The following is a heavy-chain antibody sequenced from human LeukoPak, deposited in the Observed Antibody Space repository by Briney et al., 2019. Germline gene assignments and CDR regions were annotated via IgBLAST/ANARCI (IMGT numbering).Heavy chain of an antibody. Sequence: PGGSLRLSCAASGFTFSSYGMHWVRQAPGKGLEWVAVISYDGSNKYYADSVKGRFTISRDNSKNTLYLQMNSLRAEDTAVYYCAKDQQFYYGSGSYYSFDYWGQGTLVTVSS. V-gene: IGHV3-30*18. D-gene: IGHD3-10*01. CDR3: AKDQQFYYGSGSYYSFDY. CDR1: GFTFSSYG. CDR2: ISYDGSNK. J-gene: IGHJ4*02.